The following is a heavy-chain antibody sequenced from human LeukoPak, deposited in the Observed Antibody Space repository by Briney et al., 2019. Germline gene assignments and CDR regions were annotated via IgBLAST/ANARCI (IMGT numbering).Heavy chain of an antibody. CDR2: IYYSGST. Sequence: SETLSLTCTVSGGSISSSSFSWGWIRQPPGEGLEWIGSIYYSGSTSYNPSLKSRVTISVDTSKNQFSLKLTSVTAADTAVYYCARVGVVAANDYWGQGTLVTVSS. V-gene: IGHV4-39*07. J-gene: IGHJ4*02. D-gene: IGHD2-15*01. CDR1: GGSISSSSFS. CDR3: ARVGVVAANDY.